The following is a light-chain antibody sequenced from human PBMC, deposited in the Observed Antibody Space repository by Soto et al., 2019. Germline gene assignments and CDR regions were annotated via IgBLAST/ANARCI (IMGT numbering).Light chain of an antibody. Sequence: EIVLTQSPGTLSLSPGERATLSCRASQNVGSNYLAWYQQKPGQAPRILIFGASGRATGIPDRFSGSGSGTDFTLTISTLEPDDFAVYYCHHFGSSPETFGQGTKVDIK. CDR3: HHFGSSPET. J-gene: IGKJ1*01. CDR1: QNVGSNY. V-gene: IGKV3-20*01. CDR2: GAS.